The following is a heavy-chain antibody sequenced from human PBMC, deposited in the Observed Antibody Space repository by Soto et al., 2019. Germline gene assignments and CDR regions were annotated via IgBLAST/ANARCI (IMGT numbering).Heavy chain of an antibody. J-gene: IGHJ6*02. V-gene: IGHV3-74*01. D-gene: IGHD6-13*01. CDR3: ARDLAAGNNHYYYGMDV. Sequence: GGSLRLSCVASGFTFSSYWMHWLRQAPGRELVWVSEIDSDGNSRNYADSVRGRFTISRDNAKKTLYLQMNSLTAEDTGVYYCARDLAAGNNHYYYGMDVWGQGTTVTVSS. CDR2: IDSDGNSR. CDR1: GFTFSSYW.